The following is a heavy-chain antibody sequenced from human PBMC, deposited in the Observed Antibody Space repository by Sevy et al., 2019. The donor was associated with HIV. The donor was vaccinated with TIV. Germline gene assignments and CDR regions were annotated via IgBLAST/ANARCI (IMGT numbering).Heavy chain of an antibody. D-gene: IGHD2-21*01. CDR2: IYYSGST. CDR1: GGSISSYY. Sequence: SETLSLTCTVSGGSISSYYWSWIRQPPGKGLEWIGYIYYSGSTNYNPSLKSRVTIPVDTSKNQFSLKLSSVTAADTAVYYCARAPGELDYWGQGTLVTVSS. V-gene: IGHV4-59*01. CDR3: ARAPGELDY. J-gene: IGHJ4*02.